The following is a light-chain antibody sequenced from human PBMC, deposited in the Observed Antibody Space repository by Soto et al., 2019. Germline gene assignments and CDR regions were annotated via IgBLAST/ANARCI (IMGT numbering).Light chain of an antibody. V-gene: IGKV3-11*01. CDR3: HQRSNWWT. CDR2: DTS. CDR1: HSLSSS. Sequence: PGERAPLSFTASHSLSSSLAWYQQKPGQAPRVLIYDTSSRATGIPARFSGSGSGTDFTLTISSLEPEDSAVYYCHQRSNWWTFCQMAKEDI. J-gene: IGKJ1*01.